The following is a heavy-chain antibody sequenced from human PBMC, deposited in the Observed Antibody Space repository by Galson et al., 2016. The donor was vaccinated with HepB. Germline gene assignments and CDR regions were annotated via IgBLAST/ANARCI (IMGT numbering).Heavy chain of an antibody. CDR3: TKDLFPAVGGVVTYFES. D-gene: IGHD3-10*01. CDR1: GFTFRNYG. V-gene: IGHV3-23*01. J-gene: IGHJ4*02. CDR2: LSGSGGGA. Sequence: SLRLSCAASGFTFRNYGMAWVRQAPGKGLEWVSSLSGSGGGAFLADSVKGRFNISRDNSKNAVYLQMDSLRVEDTAVYYCTKDLFPAVGGVVTYFESWGQGTLVTVS.